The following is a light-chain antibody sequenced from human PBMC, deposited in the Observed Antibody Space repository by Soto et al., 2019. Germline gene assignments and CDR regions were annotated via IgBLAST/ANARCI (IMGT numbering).Light chain of an antibody. V-gene: IGKV3-20*01. CDR2: AAS. CDR1: QSISSSY. Sequence: EIVLTQSPGTLSLSPGERATLSCRASQSISSSYLAWYQQKPGQAPRLLIYAASSRATGSPDRFSGSRSGTDFTLIISRLEPEEFAVYYCQQYGSSALTFGGGTKVEIK. J-gene: IGKJ4*01. CDR3: QQYGSSALT.